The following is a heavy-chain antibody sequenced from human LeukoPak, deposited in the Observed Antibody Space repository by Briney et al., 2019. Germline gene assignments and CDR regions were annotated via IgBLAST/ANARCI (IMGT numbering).Heavy chain of an antibody. D-gene: IGHD1-1*01. CDR2: ISFDGNKK. V-gene: IGHV3-30*01. J-gene: IGHJ4*02. CDR1: GFTFSTHA. Sequence: GWSLRLSCAASGFTFSTHAMHWVRQAPGKGLEWVAFISFDGNKKYYSDSVKGRFPISRDNSKNTLYLQMNSLRPEDTAVYFCARDMSEKYTADYWGQGTLVTVSS. CDR3: ARDMSEKYTADY.